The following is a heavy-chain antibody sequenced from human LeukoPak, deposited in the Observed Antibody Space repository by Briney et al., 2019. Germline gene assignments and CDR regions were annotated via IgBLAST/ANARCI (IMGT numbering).Heavy chain of an antibody. CDR3: ACVDTAMATFDY. J-gene: IGHJ4*02. CDR2: ISGSSSYI. CDR1: GFTFSSYS. D-gene: IGHD5-18*01. Sequence: GGSLRLSCAASGFTFSSYSMNWVRQAPGKGLEWVSSISGSSSYIYYADSVKGRFTISRDNAKNSLYVQMNSLRAEDTAVYYCACVDTAMATFDYWGQGTLVTVSS. V-gene: IGHV3-21*01.